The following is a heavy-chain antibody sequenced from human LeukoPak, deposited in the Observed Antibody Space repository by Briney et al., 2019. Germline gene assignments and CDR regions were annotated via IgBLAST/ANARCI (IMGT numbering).Heavy chain of an antibody. CDR2: IYTSGST. D-gene: IGHD3-10*01. CDR3: ARTLLGIDYGSGSYDFDY. J-gene: IGHJ4*02. CDR1: GGSISSGSYY. Sequence: SQTLSLTCTVSGGSISSGSYYWSWIRQPAGKGLEWIGRIYTSGSTNYNPSLKSRVTISVDTSKNQFSLKLSSVTAADTAVYYCARTLLGIDYGSGSYDFDYWGQGTLVTVSS. V-gene: IGHV4-61*02.